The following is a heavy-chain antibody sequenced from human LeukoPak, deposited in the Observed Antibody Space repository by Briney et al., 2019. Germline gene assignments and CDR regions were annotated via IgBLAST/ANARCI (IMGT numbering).Heavy chain of an antibody. D-gene: IGHD6-13*01. CDR3: ARSHIAAAGTAAFDI. V-gene: IGHV1-69*05. J-gene: IGHJ3*02. CDR2: IIPIFGTA. Sequence: SVKVSCKASGGTFSSYAISWVRQAPGQGLEWMGGIIPIFGTANYAQKFQGRVTITTDESTSTAYMELSSLRSEDTAVYYCARSHIAAAGTAAFDIWGQGTMVPVSS. CDR1: GGTFSSYA.